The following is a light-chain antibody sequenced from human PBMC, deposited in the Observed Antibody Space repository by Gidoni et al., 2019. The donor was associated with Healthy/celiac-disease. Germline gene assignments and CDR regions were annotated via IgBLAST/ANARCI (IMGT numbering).Light chain of an antibody. CDR1: QSVSSD. CDR2: DAS. CDR3: QQRSNWPT. Sequence: EIVLTHSPATLSFSPGERATLSCRASQSVSSDLAWYQQKPGHAPRLLIYDASNRATGIPARFSGSGSGTDFTLTISSLEPEDFAVYYCQQRSNWPTFGGGTKVEIK. J-gene: IGKJ4*01. V-gene: IGKV3-11*01.